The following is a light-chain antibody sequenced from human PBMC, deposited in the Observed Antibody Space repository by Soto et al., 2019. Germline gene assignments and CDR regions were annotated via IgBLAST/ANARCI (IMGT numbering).Light chain of an antibody. CDR3: SSYAGSNNLHVL. J-gene: IGLJ2*01. V-gene: IGLV2-8*01. CDR1: SSDVGGYED. Sequence: QSALTQPPSASGSPGQSVTISCTGRSSDVGGYEDVSWYQQHPGKAPKLIIYEVIKRPSGVPDRFAGAMSGNTASLTVSGLQAEDEADYYCSSYAGSNNLHVLFGGGTKLT. CDR2: EVI.